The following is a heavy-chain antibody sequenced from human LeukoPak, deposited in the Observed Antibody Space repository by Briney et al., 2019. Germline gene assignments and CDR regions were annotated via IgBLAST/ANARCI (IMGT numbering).Heavy chain of an antibody. Sequence: GGSLRLSCAASGFTFDDYGMTWVRQAPGKGLEWVSGINWNGGNTGYADSVKGRFTISRDNPKNSLYLQMNSLRAEDTALYFCASHSVAVLPIATFDYWGQGTLVTVSS. CDR3: ASHSVAVLPIATFDY. CDR2: INWNGGNT. D-gene: IGHD2-2*01. V-gene: IGHV3-20*04. J-gene: IGHJ4*02. CDR1: GFTFDDYG.